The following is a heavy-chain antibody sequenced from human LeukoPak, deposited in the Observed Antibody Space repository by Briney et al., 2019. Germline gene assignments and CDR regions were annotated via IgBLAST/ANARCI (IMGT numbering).Heavy chain of an antibody. D-gene: IGHD3-10*01. Sequence: KPSETLSLTCAVYGGSFSGYYWSWIRQPPGKGLEWIGEINHSGSTNYIPSLKSRVTISVDTSKNQFSLKLSSVTAADTAVYYCARAYYYGSGKGDYFDYWGQGTLVTVSS. V-gene: IGHV4-34*01. CDR2: INHSGST. J-gene: IGHJ4*02. CDR3: ARAYYYGSGKGDYFDY. CDR1: GGSFSGYY.